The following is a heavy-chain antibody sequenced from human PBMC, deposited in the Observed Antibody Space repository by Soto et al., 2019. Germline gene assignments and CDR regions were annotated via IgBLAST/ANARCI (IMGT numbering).Heavy chain of an antibody. J-gene: IGHJ3*02. V-gene: IGHV1-46*03. Sequence: ASVKVSCKASGGTFSSYAISWVRQAPGQGLEWMGIINPSGGSTSYAQKFQGRVTMTRDTSTSTVYMELSSLRSEDTAVYYCARDLSDSSGYYLPSAFDIWGQGTMVTVSS. CDR3: ARDLSDSSGYYLPSAFDI. D-gene: IGHD3-22*01. CDR2: INPSGGST. CDR1: GGTFSSYA.